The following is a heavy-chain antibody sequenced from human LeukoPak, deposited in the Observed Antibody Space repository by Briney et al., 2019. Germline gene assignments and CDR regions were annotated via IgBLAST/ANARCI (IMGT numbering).Heavy chain of an antibody. CDR1: GFTFSSYW. J-gene: IGHJ6*02. D-gene: IGHD6-6*01. CDR3: ARDRDIAARTPPHYYYYGMDV. Sequence: HLGGSLRLSCAASGFTFSSYWMHWVRQAPGKGLVWVSRINSDGSSTSYADSVKGRFTISRDNAKNTLYLQMNSLRAEDTAVYYCARDRDIAARTPPHYYYYGMDVWGQGTTVTVSS. CDR2: INSDGSST. V-gene: IGHV3-74*01.